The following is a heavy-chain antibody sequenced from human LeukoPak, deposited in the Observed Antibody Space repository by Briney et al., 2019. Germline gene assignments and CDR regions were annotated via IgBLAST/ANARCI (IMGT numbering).Heavy chain of an antibody. Sequence: PSETLSLTCTVSGGSISSSSYYWGWIRQPPGKGLEWIGSIYYSGSTYYNPSLKSRVTISVDTSKNQFSLKLSSVTAADTAVYYCAHGPSRFGELLFDYWGQGTLVTVSS. V-gene: IGHV4-39*07. CDR2: IYYSGST. J-gene: IGHJ4*02. CDR1: GGSISSSSYY. D-gene: IGHD3-10*01. CDR3: AHGPSRFGELLFDY.